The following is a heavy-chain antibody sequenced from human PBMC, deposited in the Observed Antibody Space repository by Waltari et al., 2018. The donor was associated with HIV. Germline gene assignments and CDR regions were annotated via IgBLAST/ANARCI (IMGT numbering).Heavy chain of an antibody. D-gene: IGHD1-26*01. J-gene: IGHJ6*02. CDR2: FDPEENET. CDR1: GYTLSELS. V-gene: IGHV1-24*01. CDR3: ATGGGTTSIQLYDLDV. Sequence: QVQLIQSGAEVKKPGASVKVSCKVFGYTLSELSMHWGRQAPGKGLEWMGGFDPEENETIYAQKFQGRVTMTEDTSTDSAYMELSSLTSEDTAVYYCATGGGTTSIQLYDLDVWGQGTTVTVSS.